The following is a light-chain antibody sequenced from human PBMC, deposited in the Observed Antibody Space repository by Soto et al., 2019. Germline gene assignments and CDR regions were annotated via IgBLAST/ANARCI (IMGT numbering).Light chain of an antibody. CDR3: ISYTSSSTLL. CDR2: DVN. V-gene: IGLV2-14*03. J-gene: IGLJ2*01. CDR1: SSDVGGYDS. Sequence: QSVLTQPASVSGSPGQSITISCTGNSSDVGGYDSVSWYQQHPGKAPKLMIYDVNNRPSGVSNGFSGSKSGNTASLTISGVQNEDVSVYYCISYTSSSTLLFGGGTQLTVL.